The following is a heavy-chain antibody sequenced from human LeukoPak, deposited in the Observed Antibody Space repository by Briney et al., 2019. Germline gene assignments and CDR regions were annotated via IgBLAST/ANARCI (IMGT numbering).Heavy chain of an antibody. Sequence: PSETLSLTCAVYGGSFSGYYWSWIRQPPGKGLEWIGEINHSGSTNYNPSPKSRVTISVDTSKNQFSLKLSSVTAADTAVYYCAIHDYGDYGSFDIWGQGTMVTVSS. CDR1: GGSFSGYY. D-gene: IGHD4-17*01. J-gene: IGHJ3*02. CDR3: AIHDYGDYGSFDI. CDR2: INHSGST. V-gene: IGHV4-34*01.